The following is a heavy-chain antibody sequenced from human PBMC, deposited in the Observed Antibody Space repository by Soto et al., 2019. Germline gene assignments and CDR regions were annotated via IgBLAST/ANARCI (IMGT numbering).Heavy chain of an antibody. J-gene: IGHJ3*02. CDR3: ASWSTAFDAFDI. V-gene: IGHV3-21*01. CDR1: GFTFSSYS. CDR2: ISSSSSYI. D-gene: IGHD2-21*02. Sequence: GGSLRLSCAASGFTFSSYSMNWVRQAPGKGLEWVSSISSSSSYIYYADSVKGRFTISRDNAKNSLYLQMNSLRAEDTAVYYCASWSTAFDAFDIWGQGTMVTVSS.